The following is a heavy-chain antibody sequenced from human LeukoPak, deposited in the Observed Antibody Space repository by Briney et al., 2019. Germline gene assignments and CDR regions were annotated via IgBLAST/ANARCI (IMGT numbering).Heavy chain of an antibody. V-gene: IGHV4-39*01. CDR1: GGSISSTNFY. CDR2: IYHSGTT. CDR3: ASLPRYDFWI. Sequence: SETLSLTCTVSGGSISSTNFYWGWIRQPPGKGLGWIASIYHSGTTYYNSSLKSRVTISVDTSMKQFSLKLSSVTAADTAVYYCASLPRYDFWIWGQGTLVTVSS. J-gene: IGHJ4*02. D-gene: IGHD3-3*01.